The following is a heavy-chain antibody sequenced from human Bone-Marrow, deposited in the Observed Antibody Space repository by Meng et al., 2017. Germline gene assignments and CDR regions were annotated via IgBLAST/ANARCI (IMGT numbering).Heavy chain of an antibody. J-gene: IGHJ6*02. CDR2: IIPIFGTA. D-gene: IGHD6-19*01. V-gene: IGHV1-69*05. CDR1: GGTFSSYA. CDR3: ARGAVAGEGYYYGMDV. Sequence: SVKVSCKASGGTFSSYAISWVRQAPGQGLEWMGGIIPIFGTANYAQKFQGRVTITRDTSASTAYMELSSLRSEDTAVYYCARGAVAGEGYYYGMDVWGQGTTVTVSS.